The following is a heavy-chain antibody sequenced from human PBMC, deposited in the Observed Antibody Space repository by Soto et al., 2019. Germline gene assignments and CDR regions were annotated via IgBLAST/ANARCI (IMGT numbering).Heavy chain of an antibody. D-gene: IGHD6-13*01. J-gene: IGHJ4*02. CDR3: ARVFSSSWFYYFDH. CDR1: GGSVSSGRYH. CDR2: VYYNGHT. V-gene: IGHV4-61*01. Sequence: QVQLQESGPGLVKPSETLYLTCTVSGGSVSSGRYHWSWIRQPPGKGLEWIGYVYYNGHTNYNPSLESRVTISVDTSKNQFSLKLSSVTAADTAVYYCARVFSSSWFYYFDHWGQGTLVTVSS.